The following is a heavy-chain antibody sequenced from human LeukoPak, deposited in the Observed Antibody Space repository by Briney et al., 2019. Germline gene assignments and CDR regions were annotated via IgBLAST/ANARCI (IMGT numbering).Heavy chain of an antibody. D-gene: IGHD3-22*01. V-gene: IGHV1-18*01. CDR1: GYTFTNYG. Sequence: ASVKVSCKASGYTFTNYGISWVRQAPGQGLEWMGWISAHNGNTKNAQKFQGRVTLTTDTSTSTAYMELSRLRSDDTAVYYCVRSSYDSSLRFDDYWGQGTLVTVSS. CDR2: ISAHNGNT. CDR3: VRSSYDSSLRFDDY. J-gene: IGHJ4*02.